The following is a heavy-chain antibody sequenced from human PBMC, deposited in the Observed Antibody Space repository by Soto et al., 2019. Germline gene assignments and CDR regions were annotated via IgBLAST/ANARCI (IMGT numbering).Heavy chain of an antibody. D-gene: IGHD6-19*01. CDR2: ISWNSGSI. J-gene: IGHJ4*02. V-gene: IGHV3-9*01. CDR1: GFTFDDYA. CDR3: AKDIGNSGWYFTSFDY. Sequence: EVQLVESGGGLVQPGRSLRLSCAASGFTFDDYAMHWVRQAPGKGLEWVSGISWNSGSIGYAASVKGRFTISRDNAKNSLYLQMNSLRAEDTALYYCAKDIGNSGWYFTSFDYWGQGTLVTVSS.